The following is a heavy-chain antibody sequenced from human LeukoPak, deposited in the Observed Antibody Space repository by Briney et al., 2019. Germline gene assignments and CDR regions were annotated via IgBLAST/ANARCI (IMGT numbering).Heavy chain of an antibody. CDR3: ARYDFWSGYYYFDY. CDR2: INSDGSST. D-gene: IGHD3-3*01. J-gene: IGHJ4*02. CDR1: GFTFSSYW. Sequence: PGGSLRLSCADSGFTFSSYWMHWVRQAPGKGLVWVSRINSDGSSTRYADSAKGRFTISRDNAKNTLYLQMNSLRAEDTAVYYCARYDFWSGYYYFDYWGQGTLVTVSS. V-gene: IGHV3-74*01.